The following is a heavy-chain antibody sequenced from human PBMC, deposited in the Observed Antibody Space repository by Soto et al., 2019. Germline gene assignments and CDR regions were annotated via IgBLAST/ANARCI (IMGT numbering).Heavy chain of an antibody. D-gene: IGHD5-12*01. CDR2: IKQDGTEK. J-gene: IGHJ4*02. CDR1: GFTFSNYW. CDR3: ASVAI. V-gene: IGHV3-7*01. Sequence: EVQLVESGGGLVQPGGSLRLSCAASGFTFSNYWMSWVRQAPGKGLEWVANIKQDGTEKNYVDSVRSRFTISRDNAKNSLYLQMNSLTDEDTAVYYCASVAIWGQGTLVTVSS.